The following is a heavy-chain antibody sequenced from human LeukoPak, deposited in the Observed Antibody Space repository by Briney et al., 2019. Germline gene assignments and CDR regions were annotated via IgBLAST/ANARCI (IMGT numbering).Heavy chain of an antibody. V-gene: IGHV1-46*01. J-gene: IGHJ5*02. D-gene: IGHD6-19*01. CDR2: INPSGGST. CDR1: GYTFTSYY. Sequence: ASVKVSCKASGYTFTSYYMHWVRQAPGQGLEWMGIINPSGGSTSYAQKFQGRVTITADKSTSTAYMELSSLRSEDTAVYYCARDAGIAVAGINWFDPWGQGTLVTVSS. CDR3: ARDAGIAVAGINWFDP.